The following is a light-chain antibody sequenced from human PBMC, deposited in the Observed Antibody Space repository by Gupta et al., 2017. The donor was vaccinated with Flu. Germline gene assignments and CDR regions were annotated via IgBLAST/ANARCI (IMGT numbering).Light chain of an antibody. CDR1: SNDLGTSNL. CDR3: CSHARGILVLV. V-gene: IGLV2-23*01. Sequence: QSALTQPASVSGSPGQSITISCTGTSNDLGTSNLVSWYQQHPGKAPKLLIYGDTERPSGISTRFSGSRSATSASLTISGLQDDDEADYHCCSHARGILVLVFGGGTKLTVL. J-gene: IGLJ2*01. CDR2: GDT.